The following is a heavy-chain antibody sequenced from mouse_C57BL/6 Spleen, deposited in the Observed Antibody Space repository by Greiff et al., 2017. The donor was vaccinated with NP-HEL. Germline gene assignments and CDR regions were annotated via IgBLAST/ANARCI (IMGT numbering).Heavy chain of an antibody. D-gene: IGHD1-1*01. CDR2: FYPGSGSI. V-gene: IGHV1-62-2*01. CDR1: GYTFTEYT. J-gene: IGHJ2*01. Sequence: VQLQQSGAELVKPGASVKLSCKASGYTFTEYTIHWVKQRSGQGLEWLGWFYPGSGSIKYNEKFKDKATLTADKSSSTVYMELSRLTSEDAAVYFCARHEPPFYYYGSSPYYFDYWGQGTTLTVSS. CDR3: ARHEPPFYYYGSSPYYFDY.